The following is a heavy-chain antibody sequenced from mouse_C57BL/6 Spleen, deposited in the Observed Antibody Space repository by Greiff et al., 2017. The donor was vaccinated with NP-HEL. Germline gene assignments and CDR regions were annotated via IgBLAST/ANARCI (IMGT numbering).Heavy chain of an antibody. Sequence: EVMLVESGGGLVKPGGSLKLSCAASGFTFSDYGMHWVRQAPEKGLEWVAYISSGSSTTYYADTVKGRFTISRDNAKNTLFLQMTSLRSEDTAMYYCARLGVTTCFDYWGQGTTLTVSS. CDR1: GFTFSDYG. CDR3: ARLGVTTCFDY. D-gene: IGHD2-1*01. V-gene: IGHV5-17*01. CDR2: ISSGSSTT. J-gene: IGHJ2*01.